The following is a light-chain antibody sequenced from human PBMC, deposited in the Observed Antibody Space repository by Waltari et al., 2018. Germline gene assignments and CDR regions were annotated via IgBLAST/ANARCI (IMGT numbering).Light chain of an antibody. CDR1: SSDVGNYQL. J-gene: IGLJ3*02. Sequence: QSALTQPASVSGSPGQSITISCTGPSSDVGNYQLLSWYQQHPGKPPKLIIYEGFKRPSGVSDRFSGSQSANTASLTISGLQAEDEADYYCSLYSTTTDMFGGGTKVSVL. V-gene: IGLV2-23*01. CDR3: SLYSTTTDM. CDR2: EGF.